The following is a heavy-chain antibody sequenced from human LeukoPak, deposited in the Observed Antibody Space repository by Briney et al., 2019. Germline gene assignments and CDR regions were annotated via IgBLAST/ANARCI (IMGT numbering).Heavy chain of an antibody. J-gene: IGHJ4*02. V-gene: IGHV3-15*01. Sequence: PGGSLRLSCAASGFTFSNAWMSWVRQAPGKGLEWVGRIKSKTDGGTTDYAAPVKGRFTISRDDSKNTLYLQMNSLKTEDTAVYYCTTTPNGGGYDESFPYSSSWYLGRFDYWGQGTLVTVSS. CDR2: IKSKTDGGTT. CDR1: GFTFSNAW. CDR3: TTTPNGGGYDESFPYSSSWYLGRFDY. D-gene: IGHD6-13*01.